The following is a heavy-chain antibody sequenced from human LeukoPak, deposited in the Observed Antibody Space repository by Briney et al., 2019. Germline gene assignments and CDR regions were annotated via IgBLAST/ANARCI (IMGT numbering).Heavy chain of an antibody. V-gene: IGHV1-24*01. J-gene: IGHJ4*02. CDR3: ATESPGYSSSWYRSDLDY. CDR1: GYTLTELS. CDR2: FDPEDGET. D-gene: IGHD6-13*01. Sequence: ASVKVSCKVSGYTLTELSMHWVRQAPGKGLEWMGGFDPEDGETIYAQKFQGRVTMTEDTSTDTAYMELSSLRSEDKAVYYCATESPGYSSSWYRSDLDYWGQGTLVTVSS.